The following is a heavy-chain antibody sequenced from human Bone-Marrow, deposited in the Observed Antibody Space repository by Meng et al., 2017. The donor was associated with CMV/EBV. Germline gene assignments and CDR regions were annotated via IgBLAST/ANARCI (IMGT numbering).Heavy chain of an antibody. V-gene: IGHV4-39*07. CDR2: IYYSGST. CDR1: GGTISSSSYY. CDR3: AGGYCSGGSCYILDY. J-gene: IGHJ4*02. D-gene: IGHD2-15*01. Sequence: SETLSLTCTVSGGTISSSSYYWGWIRQPPGKGLEWIGSIYYSGSTYYNPSLKIRVTISVDTSKNQFSLKLGSVTAADTAVYYFAGGYCSGGSCYILDYWGQGTLVTVSS.